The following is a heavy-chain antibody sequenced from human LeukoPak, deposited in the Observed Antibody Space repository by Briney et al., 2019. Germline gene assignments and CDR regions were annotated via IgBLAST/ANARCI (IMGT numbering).Heavy chain of an antibody. CDR2: IYHSGST. CDR3: ARVPQVLLWFGELFGAFDI. D-gene: IGHD3-10*01. Sequence: PSQTLSLTCTVSGGSISSGGYYWSWLRQPPGKGLEWIGYIYHSGSTYYNPSLKSRVTISVDRTKNQFSLKLSSVTAADTAVYCCARVPQVLLWFGELFGAFDIWGQGTMVTASS. V-gene: IGHV4-30-2*01. J-gene: IGHJ3*02. CDR1: GGSISSGGYY.